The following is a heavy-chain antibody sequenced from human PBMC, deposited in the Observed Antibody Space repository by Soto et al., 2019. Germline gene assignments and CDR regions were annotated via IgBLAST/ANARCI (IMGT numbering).Heavy chain of an antibody. CDR3: AASFRIVGSTQDY. V-gene: IGHV1-58*01. D-gene: IGHD1-26*01. J-gene: IGHJ4*02. CDR2: IVADSGDT. CDR1: GFPFFSSA. Sequence: SLKVSCKSSGFPFFSSAVQWVRQSRGQRLEWIGWIVADSGDTSYAENFQERVTITRDMSTNTAYMELNSLRSEDTAVYYCAASFRIVGSTQDYWGQGTRVTVSS.